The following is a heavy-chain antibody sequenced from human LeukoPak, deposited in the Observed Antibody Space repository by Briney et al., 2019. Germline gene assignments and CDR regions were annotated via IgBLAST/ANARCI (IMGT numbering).Heavy chain of an antibody. D-gene: IGHD6-19*01. CDR2: IFPADSDT. J-gene: IGHJ5*02. CDR1: GYKFNAYW. V-gene: IGHV5-51*01. Sequence: GESLKISCKGSGYKFNAYWIAWVRQMPGKGLEWMGIIFPADSDTRYSPSFQGQVTISADKSISTAYLQWSSLRASDTAMYYCARQGSSGPSWGQGTLVTVSS. CDR3: ARQGSSGPS.